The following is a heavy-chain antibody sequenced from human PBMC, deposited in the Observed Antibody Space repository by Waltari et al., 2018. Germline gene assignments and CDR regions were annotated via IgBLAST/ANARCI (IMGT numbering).Heavy chain of an antibody. CDR2: IYYSGIP. Sequence: QVQLQESGPGLVKPSQTLSLTCTVSGGSISSGGYYWSWIRQHPGKGLEWIGYIYYSGIPFYNPSLKSRVTISVDTSKNQFSLKLSSLRSEDTAVYYCASAVAGPQATTYDYWGQGTLVTVSS. J-gene: IGHJ4*02. D-gene: IGHD6-19*01. CDR1: GGSISSGGYY. CDR3: ASAVAGPQATTYDY. V-gene: IGHV4-31*03.